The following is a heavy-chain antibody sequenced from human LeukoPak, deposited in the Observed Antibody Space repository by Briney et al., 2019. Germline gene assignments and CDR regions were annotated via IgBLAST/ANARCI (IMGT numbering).Heavy chain of an antibody. D-gene: IGHD3-10*01. J-gene: IGHJ4*02. CDR2: IYHSGST. CDR3: ARYYTSGSFDY. CDR1: GYSISSGYY. Sequence: SETLSLTCTVSGYSISSGYYWGRIRQPPGKGLEWIGSIYHSGSTYYNPSLKSRVTISVDTSKNQFSLKLSPVTAADTAVYYCARYYTSGSFDYWGQGTLVTVSS. V-gene: IGHV4-38-2*02.